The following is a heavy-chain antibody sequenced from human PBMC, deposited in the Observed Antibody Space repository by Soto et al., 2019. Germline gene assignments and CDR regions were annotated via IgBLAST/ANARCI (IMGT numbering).Heavy chain of an antibody. Sequence: QLQLQESGPGLVKPSETLSLTCTVSGGSISSSSYYWGWIRQPPGKGLEWIGSIYYSGSTYYNPSLKSRVTISVDTSKNQFSLKLSSVNAADTAVYYCARQCVWFGELPFYYYYYMDVWGKGTTVTVSS. CDR2: IYYSGST. V-gene: IGHV4-39*01. D-gene: IGHD3-10*01. CDR3: ARQCVWFGELPFYYYYYMDV. J-gene: IGHJ6*03. CDR1: GGSISSSSYY.